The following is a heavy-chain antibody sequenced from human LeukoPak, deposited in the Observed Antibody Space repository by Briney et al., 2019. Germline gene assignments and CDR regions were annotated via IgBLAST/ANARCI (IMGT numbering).Heavy chain of an antibody. V-gene: IGHV4-61*01. CDR2: IYYSGST. Sequence: SETLSLTCTVSGGSISSSSYYWGWIRQPPGKGLEWIGYIYYSGSTNYNPSLKSRVTISVDTSKNQFSLKLSSVTAADTAVYYCATDSGSSIWSFDYWGQGTLVTVSS. CDR1: GGSISSSSYY. CDR3: ATDSGSSIWSFDY. D-gene: IGHD1-26*01. J-gene: IGHJ4*02.